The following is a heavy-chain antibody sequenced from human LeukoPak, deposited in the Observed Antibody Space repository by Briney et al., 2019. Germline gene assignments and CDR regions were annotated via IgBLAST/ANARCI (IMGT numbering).Heavy chain of an antibody. J-gene: IGHJ4*02. Sequence: TGGSLRLSCAASGFTFSGYWMSWVRQAPGKGLEWVANIKEDGSEKYYADSVQGRFTISRDNAKNSLYLQMNSLRAEDTAVYYCARSGNNGWFAGYWGQGTLVTVSS. CDR3: ARSGNNGWFAGY. CDR1: GFTFSGYW. CDR2: IKEDGSEK. D-gene: IGHD6-19*01. V-gene: IGHV3-7*01.